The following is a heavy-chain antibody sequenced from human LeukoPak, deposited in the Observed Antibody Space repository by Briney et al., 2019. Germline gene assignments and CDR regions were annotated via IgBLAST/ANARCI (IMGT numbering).Heavy chain of an antibody. J-gene: IGHJ5*02. CDR3: ARGDSQSWYDWFDP. D-gene: IGHD6-13*01. CDR1: GGSISSGRYY. V-gene: IGHV4-61*02. Sequence: SETLSLTCTVSGGSISSGRYYWSWIRQPAGKGLEWIGRIYTSGSTNYNPSLKSRVTISVDTSKNQFSLKLSSVTAADTAVYYCARGDSQSWYDWFDPWGQGTLVTVSS. CDR2: IYTSGST.